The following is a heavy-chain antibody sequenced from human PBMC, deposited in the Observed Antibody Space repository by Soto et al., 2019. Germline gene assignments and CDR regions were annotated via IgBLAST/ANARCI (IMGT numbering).Heavy chain of an antibody. CDR1: GFTFSSYA. CDR2: ISGSGGST. Sequence: GGSLRLSCAASGFTFSSYAMSWVRQAPGKGLEWVSAISGSGGSTYYADSVKDRFTISRDNSKNTLYLQMNSLRAEDTAVYYCAKDYGDYVLYYYYYMDVWGKGTTVTVSS. V-gene: IGHV3-23*01. D-gene: IGHD4-17*01. J-gene: IGHJ6*03. CDR3: AKDYGDYVLYYYYYMDV.